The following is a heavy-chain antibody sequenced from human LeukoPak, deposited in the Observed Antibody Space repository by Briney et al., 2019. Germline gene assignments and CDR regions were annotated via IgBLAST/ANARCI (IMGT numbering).Heavy chain of an antibody. CDR3: AGGVQWLAHDC. CDR2: IYGSGNI. Sequence: PSETLSLTCTVSGGSISSYHWSWIRQPPGKRLEWIGSIYGSGNINYNPSLKTRVTISVDTPKNQFSLRLTSVTAADMAVYRCAGGVQWLAHDCWGQGTLVTVSS. V-gene: IGHV4-59*08. J-gene: IGHJ4*02. D-gene: IGHD6-19*01. CDR1: GGSISSYH.